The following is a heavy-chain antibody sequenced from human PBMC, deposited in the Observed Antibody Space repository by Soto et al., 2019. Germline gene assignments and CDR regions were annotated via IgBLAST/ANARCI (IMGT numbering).Heavy chain of an antibody. CDR2: ISSSSSTI. V-gene: IGHV3-48*02. CDR1: GFTFSSYS. J-gene: IGHJ4*02. D-gene: IGHD3-22*01. CDR3: ARDLRVSGYYDSSGDADY. Sequence: GGSLRLSCAASGFTFSSYSMNWVRQAPGKGLEWVSYISSSSSTIYYADSVKGRFTISRDNAKNSLYLQMNSLRDEDTAVYYCARDLRVSGYYDSSGDADYWGQGTLVTVSS.